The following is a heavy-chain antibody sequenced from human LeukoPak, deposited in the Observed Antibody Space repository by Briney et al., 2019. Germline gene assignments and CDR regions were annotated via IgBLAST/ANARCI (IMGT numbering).Heavy chain of an antibody. CDR3: ARIISPYGSGSCDFDY. CDR1: GYTFTSYG. J-gene: IGHJ4*02. V-gene: IGHV1-18*01. Sequence: ASVKVSCKASGYTFTSYGISWVRQAPGQGLEWMGWISAYNGNTNYAQKLQGRVTMTTDTSTSTAYMELRSLRSDDTAVYYCARIISPYGSGSCDFDYWGQGTLVTVSS. D-gene: IGHD3-10*01. CDR2: ISAYNGNT.